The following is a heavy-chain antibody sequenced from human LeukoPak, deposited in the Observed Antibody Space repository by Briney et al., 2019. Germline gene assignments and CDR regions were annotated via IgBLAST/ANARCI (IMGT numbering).Heavy chain of an antibody. V-gene: IGHV3-48*01. CDR2: ISGSRVTI. CDR1: GFTFSSYS. Sequence: GGSLRLSCAASGFTFSSYSMNWVRQAPGKGLEWVSYISGSRVTIYHADSVKGRFTISRDNAKISLYLQMNSLRAEDTAVYYCAREDIAAAGTLDYWGQGTLVTVSS. J-gene: IGHJ4*02. D-gene: IGHD6-13*01. CDR3: AREDIAAAGTLDY.